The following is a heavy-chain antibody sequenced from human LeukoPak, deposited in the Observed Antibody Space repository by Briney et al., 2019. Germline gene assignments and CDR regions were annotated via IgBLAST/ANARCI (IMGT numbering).Heavy chain of an antibody. Sequence: GGSLRLSCAASGFTVSSNYMSWVRQAPGKGLEWVAVISYDGSNKYYADSVKGRFTISRDNSKNTLYLQMNSLRAEDTAVYYCASMGYGSGSFLYYYYMDVWGKGTTVTVSS. CDR3: ASMGYGSGSFLYYYYMDV. V-gene: IGHV3-30*03. CDR2: ISYDGSNK. CDR1: GFTVSSNY. J-gene: IGHJ6*03. D-gene: IGHD3-10*01.